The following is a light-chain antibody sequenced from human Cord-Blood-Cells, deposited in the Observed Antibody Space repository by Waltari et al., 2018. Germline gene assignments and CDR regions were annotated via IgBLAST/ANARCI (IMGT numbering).Light chain of an antibody. CDR3: QQSYSTPRT. CDR2: AAS. J-gene: IGKJ2*01. CDR1: QSISSY. Sequence: DIQLTHSPSSLSAPVDDRVTITCRARQSISSYLNWYQQKPGKAPKLLIYAASSLQSGVPSRFSGSGSGTDFTLTISSLQPEDFATYYCQQSYSTPRTFGQGTKLEIK. V-gene: IGKV1-39*01.